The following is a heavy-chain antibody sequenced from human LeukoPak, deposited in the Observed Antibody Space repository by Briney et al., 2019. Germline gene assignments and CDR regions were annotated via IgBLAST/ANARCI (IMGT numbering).Heavy chain of an antibody. V-gene: IGHV4-59*01. CDR2: IYYSGST. CDR3: AREEDAGALDY. J-gene: IGHJ4*02. Sequence: SETLSLTCTVSGGSISSYYWSWIRQPPGKGLEWIGYIYYSGSTNYNLSLKSRVTISVDTSKNQFSLKLSSVTAADTAVYYCAREEDAGALDYWGQGTLVTVSS. CDR1: GGSISSYY.